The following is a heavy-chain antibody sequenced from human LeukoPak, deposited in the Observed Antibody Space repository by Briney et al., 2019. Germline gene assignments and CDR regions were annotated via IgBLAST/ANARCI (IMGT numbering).Heavy chain of an antibody. J-gene: IGHJ4*02. CDR1: GFTFNSYE. V-gene: IGHV3-48*03. Sequence: GGSLRRSCAASGFTFNSYEMIWVRQAPGKGLEWISYISSSGNVMYYADSVKGRFTISRDSAQNSLYLQLNSLRADDTAIYYCARDSLHNYGGTGYGYYFDYWGQGTLVTVSS. CDR3: ARDSLHNYGGTGYGYYFDY. CDR2: ISSSGNVM. D-gene: IGHD3-9*01.